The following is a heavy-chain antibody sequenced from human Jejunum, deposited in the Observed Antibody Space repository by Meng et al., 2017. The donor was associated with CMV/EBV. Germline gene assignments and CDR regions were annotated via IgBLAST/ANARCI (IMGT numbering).Heavy chain of an antibody. V-gene: IGHV3-73*01. CDR3: TRHSIVVVPAAGFDP. CDR1: TLSDYT. J-gene: IGHJ5*02. D-gene: IGHD2-2*01. Sequence: TLSDYTIRWVRQAPGKGLEWVGRIRSKTYSSATAYAASVKGRFIISRDDSKNTAYLQMNSLKTEDTAVYYYTRHSIVVVPAAGFDPWGQGTLVTVSS. CDR2: IRSKTYSSAT.